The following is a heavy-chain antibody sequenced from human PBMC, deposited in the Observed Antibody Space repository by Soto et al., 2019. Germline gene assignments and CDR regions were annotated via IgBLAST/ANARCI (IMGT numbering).Heavy chain of an antibody. J-gene: IGHJ5*02. Sequence: ASVKVSCKASGYTFTSYGISWVRQAPGQGLEWMGWISAYNGNTNYAQKLQGRVTMTTDTSTSTAYMELRSLRSDDTAVYYCARDLVVVPAADSSNRFDPWGQGTLVTVSS. CDR2: ISAYNGNT. V-gene: IGHV1-18*01. D-gene: IGHD2-2*01. CDR3: ARDLVVVPAADSSNRFDP. CDR1: GYTFTSYG.